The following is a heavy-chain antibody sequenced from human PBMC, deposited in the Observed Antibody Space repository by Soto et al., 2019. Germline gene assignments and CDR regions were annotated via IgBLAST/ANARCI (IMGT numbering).Heavy chain of an antibody. V-gene: IGHV3-53*01. Sequence: EVQLVESGGGLIQPGGSLSLSCAASGFTVSSNYMSWVRQAPGKGLEWVSIIYSGGSTDYADSVKGRFTISRDNSKNTLYLQMNSLRAEDTAVYYCARDYEDSGYDYWGQGTLVTVSS. CDR2: IYSGGST. CDR3: ARDYEDSGYDY. J-gene: IGHJ4*02. CDR1: GFTVSSNY. D-gene: IGHD3-22*01.